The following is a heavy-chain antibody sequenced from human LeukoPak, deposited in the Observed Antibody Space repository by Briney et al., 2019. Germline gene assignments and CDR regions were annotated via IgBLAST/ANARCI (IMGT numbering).Heavy chain of an antibody. V-gene: IGHV3-33*01. J-gene: IGHJ4*02. CDR1: GFTFSRCG. CDR3: ARAEPGLFDY. Sequence: GGSLRLSCVASGFTFSRCGMHWVRQAPGKGLEWVAVIYSDGRNEYYADSVQGRFTISRDNSKNTLYLQMNSLRAEATAVYYCARAEPGLFDYWGLGTLVTVSS. CDR2: IYSDGRNE.